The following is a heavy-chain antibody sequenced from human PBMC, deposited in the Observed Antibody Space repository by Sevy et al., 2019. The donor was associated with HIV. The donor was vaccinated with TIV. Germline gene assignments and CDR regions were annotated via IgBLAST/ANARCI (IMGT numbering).Heavy chain of an antibody. Sequence: GGSLRLSCAASGFTFSNAWMSWVRQAPGKGLEWVGRIKSKTDGGTTDYAAPVKGRFTISRDDSKNTLYLQMNSLKTEDTAVYYCTTDGLRYYDILTGYCDWGQGTLVTVSS. CDR1: GFTFSNAW. D-gene: IGHD3-9*01. CDR2: IKSKTDGGTT. V-gene: IGHV3-15*01. CDR3: TTDGLRYYDILTGYCD. J-gene: IGHJ4*02.